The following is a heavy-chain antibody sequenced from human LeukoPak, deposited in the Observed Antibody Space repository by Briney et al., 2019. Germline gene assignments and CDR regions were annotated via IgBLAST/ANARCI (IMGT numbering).Heavy chain of an antibody. J-gene: IGHJ5*02. Sequence: PGESLKISCKGSGYSFSNYWIGWVRQMPGKGLEWMGFVYPGDSDTRYNPSFQGQVTISADKSITTVYLQWSSLKASDTAMYYCARQGFSARQMNWFDPWGQGTLVTVSS. CDR1: GYSFSNYW. CDR3: ARQGFSARQMNWFDP. V-gene: IGHV5-51*01. D-gene: IGHD6-6*01. CDR2: VYPGDSDT.